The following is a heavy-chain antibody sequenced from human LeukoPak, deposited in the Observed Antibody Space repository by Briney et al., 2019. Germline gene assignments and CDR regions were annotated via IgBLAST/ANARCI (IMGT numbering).Heavy chain of an antibody. CDR1: GGSISSYQ. V-gene: IGHV4-59*08. J-gene: IGHJ4*02. Sequence: SETLSLTCTVSGGSISSYQWSWIRQPPGKGLEWIGNIYYSGSANYNPSLKSRVTISVDTSKNQFSLKLSPVTAADTAVYYCARQVGETRIDYWGQGTLVTVSS. CDR3: ARQVGETRIDY. CDR2: IYYSGSA. D-gene: IGHD1-26*01.